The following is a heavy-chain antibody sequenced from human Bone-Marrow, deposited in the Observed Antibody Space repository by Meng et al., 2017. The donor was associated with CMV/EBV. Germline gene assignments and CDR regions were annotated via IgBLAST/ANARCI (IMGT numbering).Heavy chain of an antibody. D-gene: IGHD2-2*01. Sequence: GESLKISCAASGFTFSSYGMHWVRQAPGKGLEWVAFIRYDGSNKYYADSVKGRFTISRDNSKNTLYLQMNSLRAEDTAVYYCANAPVRYCSSTSCRDFDYWGQGKLVNVSS. J-gene: IGHJ4*02. V-gene: IGHV3-30*02. CDR2: IRYDGSNK. CDR1: GFTFSSYG. CDR3: ANAPVRYCSSTSCRDFDY.